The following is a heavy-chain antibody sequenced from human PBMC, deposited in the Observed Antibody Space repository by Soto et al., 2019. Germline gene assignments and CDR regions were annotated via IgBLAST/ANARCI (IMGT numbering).Heavy chain of an antibody. CDR3: ARLEVTPTHPDY. Sequence: PSETLSLTCAVSGGSISSGHWWNWVRQPPGKGLEWIGEIYHSGSTTYTNYNPSLKSRVTISVDMSKSQFSLRLSSVTAADTAVYFCARLEVTPTHPDYWGQGTLVT. J-gene: IGHJ4*02. CDR2: IYHSGSTTYT. D-gene: IGHD2-21*02. V-gene: IGHV4-4*02. CDR1: GGSISSGHW.